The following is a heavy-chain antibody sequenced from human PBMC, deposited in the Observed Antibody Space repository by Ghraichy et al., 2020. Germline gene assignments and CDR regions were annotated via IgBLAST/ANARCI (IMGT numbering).Heavy chain of an antibody. D-gene: IGHD1-26*01. CDR1: GFTFSDYV. CDR2: ISGSGDDT. Sequence: GASLRLSCGASGFTFSDYVMNWVRQAPGKGLEWVSAISGSGDDTYYADSVKGRFTISRDNSKNTVYLQMSSLRAEDSALYYCTKDRVGTTRGGDFWGQGTPVSVSS. CDR3: TKDRVGTTRGGDF. J-gene: IGHJ4*02. V-gene: IGHV3-23*01.